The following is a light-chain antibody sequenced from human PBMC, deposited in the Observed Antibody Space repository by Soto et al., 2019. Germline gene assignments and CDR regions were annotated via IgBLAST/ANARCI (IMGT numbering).Light chain of an antibody. Sequence: EIVLTQSPATLSLSPGERATLSCRASQSVSTYLAWYQQRPGQAPRLLIYDASYRATDIPPRFSGSGYGTDLTLTISSLEPEDFAVYYCQQYGSSGTFGQVTKLDIK. CDR1: QSVSTY. CDR3: QQYGSSGT. CDR2: DAS. V-gene: IGKV3-11*01. J-gene: IGKJ1*01.